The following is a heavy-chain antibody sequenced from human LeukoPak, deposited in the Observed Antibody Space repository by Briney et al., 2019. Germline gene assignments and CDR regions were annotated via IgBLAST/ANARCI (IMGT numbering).Heavy chain of an antibody. D-gene: IGHD3-3*01. CDR1: GGSFSGYY. CDR2: INHSGST. CDR3: ARGLRTSFGVARPTGSWFDP. V-gene: IGHV4-34*01. J-gene: IGHJ5*02. Sequence: SETLYLTCAVYGGSFSGYYWSWICQPPGKGLEWIGEINHSGSTNYNPSLKSRVTISVDTSKNQFSLKLSSVTAADTAVYYCARGLRTSFGVARPTGSWFDPWGQGTLVTVSS.